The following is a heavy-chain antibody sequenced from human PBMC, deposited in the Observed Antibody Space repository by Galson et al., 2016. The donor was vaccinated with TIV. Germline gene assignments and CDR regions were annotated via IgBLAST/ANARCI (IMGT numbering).Heavy chain of an antibody. CDR1: GYIFTAYY. CDR3: ARISKRGAGYFDP. D-gene: IGHD6-13*01. CDR2: TNPDSGNT. J-gene: IGHJ5*02. Sequence: SVKVSCKASGYIFTAYYLHWVRQAPGQGLEWMGWTNPDSGNTYYAQKFQGRVTMTRDTSMGTAYMELHRLRSDDTAVYYCARISKRGAGYFDPWGQGTLVTVSS. V-gene: IGHV1-2*02.